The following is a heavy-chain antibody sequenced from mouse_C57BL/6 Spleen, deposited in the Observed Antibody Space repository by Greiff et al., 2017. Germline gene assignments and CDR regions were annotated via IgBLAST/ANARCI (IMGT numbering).Heavy chain of an antibody. Sequence: QVQLKQSGAELVRPGTSVKMSCKASGYTFTNYWIGWAKQRPGHGLEWIGDIYPGGGYTNYNEKFKGKATLTADKSSSTAYMQFSSLTSEDSAIYYCARRGANWDYFDYWGQGTTLTVSS. D-gene: IGHD4-1*01. V-gene: IGHV1-63*01. CDR3: ARRGANWDYFDY. CDR1: GYTFTNYW. J-gene: IGHJ2*01. CDR2: IYPGGGYT.